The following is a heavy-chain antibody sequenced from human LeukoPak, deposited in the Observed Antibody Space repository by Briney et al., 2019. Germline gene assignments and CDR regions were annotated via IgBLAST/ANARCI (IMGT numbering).Heavy chain of an antibody. V-gene: IGHV3-15*01. D-gene: IGHD2-15*01. CDR1: GFTFSNAW. CDR2: IKSKTDGGTT. Sequence: GGSLRLSCAASGFTFSNAWMSWVRQAPGKGLEWVGRIKSKTDGGTTDYAAPVKGRFTISRDDSKNTLYLQMNSLKTEDTAVYYCAKYLTVVVVAPSNYWGQGTLVTVSS. J-gene: IGHJ4*02. CDR3: AKYLTVVVVAPSNY.